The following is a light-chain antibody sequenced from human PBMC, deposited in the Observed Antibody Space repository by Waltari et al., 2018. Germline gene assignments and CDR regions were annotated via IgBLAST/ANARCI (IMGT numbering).Light chain of an antibody. CDR2: GAS. J-gene: IGKJ3*01. CDR1: QSVSSSY. Sequence: EIVLTQSPVTLSLSPGERATLSCRASQSVSSSYLAWYQQKPGPAPTLLIYGASTRATGIPARFSGSGSGTDFTLTISSLEPEDFAVYYCQHRDHWPPDATFGPGTKVDIK. CDR3: QHRDHWPPDAT. V-gene: IGKV3D-20*02.